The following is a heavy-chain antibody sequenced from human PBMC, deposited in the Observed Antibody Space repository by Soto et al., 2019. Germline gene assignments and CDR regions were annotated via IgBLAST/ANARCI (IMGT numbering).Heavy chain of an antibody. D-gene: IGHD6-13*01. J-gene: IGHJ5*02. CDR2: IIPIFGTA. CDR1: GGTFSSYA. V-gene: IGHV1-69*01. CDR3: AREAAAGTGCFDP. Sequence: QVQLVQSGAEVQKPGSSVKVSCKASGGTFSSYAISWVRQAPGQGLEWMGGIIPIFGTANYAQKFQGRVPITADESTSTDYMELSSLRSEDTAVYYCAREAAAGTGCFDPWGQGTLVTVSS.